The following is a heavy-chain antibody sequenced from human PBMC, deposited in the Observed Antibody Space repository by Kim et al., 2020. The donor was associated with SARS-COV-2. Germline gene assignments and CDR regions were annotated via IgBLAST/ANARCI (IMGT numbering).Heavy chain of an antibody. J-gene: IGHJ5*02. CDR3: AKVGYSYGSNWFDP. Sequence: GGSLRLSCAASGFTFGDYAMHWVRQAPGKGLEWVSGISWNSGSICYADSVKGRFTISRDNAKNSLYLQMNRLRAEDTALYYCAKVGYSYGSNWFDPWGQGTLVTVSS. V-gene: IGHV3-9*01. D-gene: IGHD5-18*01. CDR2: ISWNSGSI. CDR1: GFTFGDYA.